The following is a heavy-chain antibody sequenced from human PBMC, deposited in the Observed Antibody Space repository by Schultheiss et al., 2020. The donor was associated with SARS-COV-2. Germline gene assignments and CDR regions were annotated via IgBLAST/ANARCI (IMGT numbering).Heavy chain of an antibody. J-gene: IGHJ4*02. V-gene: IGHV3-64D*06. D-gene: IGHD5-18*01. CDR1: GFTFRSHA. Sequence: GESLKISCLASGFTFRSHAMHWVRQAPGTGLQSVSAISSDGGGTHYADSVKGRFTISRDNSKNTLYLQMSSLRTEDTAVYYCARGVYSYGAIDYWGQGTLVTVSS. CDR3: ARGVYSYGAIDY. CDR2: ISSDGGGT.